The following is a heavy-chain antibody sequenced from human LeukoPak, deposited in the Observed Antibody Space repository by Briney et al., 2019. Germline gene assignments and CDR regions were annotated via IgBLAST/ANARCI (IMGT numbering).Heavy chain of an antibody. CDR1: GGSISSYY. CDR2: IYTSGST. Sequence: PSETLSLTCTVSGGSISSYYWSWIRQPAGKGLEWIGRIYTSGSTNYNPSLKSRVTMSVDTSKNQFSLKLSSVTAADTAVYYCAREVPAMIVVVGHAFDIWGQGTMVTVSS. V-gene: IGHV4-4*07. J-gene: IGHJ3*02. CDR3: AREVPAMIVVVGHAFDI. D-gene: IGHD3-22*01.